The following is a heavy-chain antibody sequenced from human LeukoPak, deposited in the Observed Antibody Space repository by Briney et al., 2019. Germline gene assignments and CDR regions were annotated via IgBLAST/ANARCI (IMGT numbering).Heavy chain of an antibody. CDR1: GFTFSSYA. V-gene: IGHV3-21*01. D-gene: IGHD3-3*01. CDR3: ARGSEWTSGVSDY. J-gene: IGHJ4*02. Sequence: GGSLRLSCAASGFTFSSYAMSWVRQAPGKGLEWVSSISGSSSYIYYADSVKGRFTISRDNAKNSLYLQMNSLRVEDTAVYYCARGSEWTSGVSDYWGQGTLVTVSS. CDR2: ISGSSSYI.